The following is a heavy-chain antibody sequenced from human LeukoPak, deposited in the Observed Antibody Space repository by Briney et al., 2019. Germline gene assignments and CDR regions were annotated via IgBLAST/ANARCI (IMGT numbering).Heavy chain of an antibody. CDR3: AREKNSYDTSGLYYSNPALQY. CDR1: GFTFRSYA. CDR2: ISYDGSNK. J-gene: IGHJ4*02. D-gene: IGHD3-22*01. V-gene: IGHV3-30-3*01. Sequence: PGGSLRLSCGASGFTFRSYAMHWVRQAPGKGLEWVALISYDGSNKYYGDSVKGRFTISRDNSMGTLSLQMNSLRPEDTAVYYCAREKNSYDTSGLYYSNPALQYWGQGPLVTVSS.